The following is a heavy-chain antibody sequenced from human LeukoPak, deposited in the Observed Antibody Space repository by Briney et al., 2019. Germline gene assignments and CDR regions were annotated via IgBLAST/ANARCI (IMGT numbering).Heavy chain of an antibody. CDR2: INPSGGST. J-gene: IGHJ4*02. D-gene: IGHD3-10*01. Sequence: GASVKASCKASGYTFTSYYMHWVRQAPGQGLEWMGIINPSGGSTSYAQKYQGRVTITRDTSTSTVYMELRSLRSDATAVYYCARETFTPYYDYWGQGTLVTVSS. V-gene: IGHV1-46*01. CDR3: ARETFTPYYDY. CDR1: GYTFTSYY.